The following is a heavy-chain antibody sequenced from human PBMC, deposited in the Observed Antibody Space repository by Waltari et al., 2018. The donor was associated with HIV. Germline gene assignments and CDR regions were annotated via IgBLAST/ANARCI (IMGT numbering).Heavy chain of an antibody. Sequence: QLQLQESGPGLVKPSETLSLTCTVSGGSISSSSYYWGWIRQPPGKGLEWIGSIYYSGSTYYNPSLKSRVTISVDTSKNQFSLKLSSVTAADTAVYYCLLHYYDSSGYSNWFDPWGQGTLVTVSS. D-gene: IGHD3-22*01. CDR2: IYYSGST. J-gene: IGHJ5*02. CDR1: GGSISSSSYY. V-gene: IGHV4-39*01. CDR3: LLHYYDSSGYSNWFDP.